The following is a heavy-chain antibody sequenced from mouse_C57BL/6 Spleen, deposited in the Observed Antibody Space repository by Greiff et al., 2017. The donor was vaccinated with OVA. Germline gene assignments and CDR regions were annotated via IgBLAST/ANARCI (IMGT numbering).Heavy chain of an antibody. Sequence: EVQLQESGPGLVKPSQSLSLTCSVTGYSITSGYYWNWIRQFPGNKLEWMGYISYDGSNNYNPSLKNRISITRDTSKNQFFLKLNSVTTEDTATYYCARIYYYGSPYFDYWGQGTTLTVSS. CDR1: GYSITSGYY. V-gene: IGHV3-6*01. CDR3: ARIYYYGSPYFDY. J-gene: IGHJ2*01. CDR2: ISYDGSN. D-gene: IGHD1-1*01.